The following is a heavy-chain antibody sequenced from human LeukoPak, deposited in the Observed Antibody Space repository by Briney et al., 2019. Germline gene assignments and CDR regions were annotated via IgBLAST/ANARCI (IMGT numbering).Heavy chain of an antibody. Sequence: GGSLRLSCAASGFTFGSYWMTWVRQAPGKGLEWVANIRQDGNEKYYVDSVKGRFTISRDNAKNSLYLQMNSLRAEDTALYYCAKGDYGGNSPVDYWGQGTLVTVSS. D-gene: IGHD4-23*01. CDR3: AKGDYGGNSPVDY. J-gene: IGHJ4*02. CDR2: IRQDGNEK. V-gene: IGHV3-7*03. CDR1: GFTFGSYW.